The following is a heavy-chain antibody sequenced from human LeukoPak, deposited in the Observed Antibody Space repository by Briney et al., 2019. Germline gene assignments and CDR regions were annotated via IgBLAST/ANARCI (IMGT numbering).Heavy chain of an antibody. CDR2: INPSGGST. CDR1: GYTFTSYY. V-gene: IGHV1-46*01. J-gene: IGHJ3*02. D-gene: IGHD2-15*01. CDR3: ARDLASVVAPLFETHDAFDI. Sequence: ASVKVSCKASGYTFTSYYMHWVRQAPGQGLEWMGIINPSGGSTSYAQKFQGRVTMTRDMSTSTVYMELSSLRSEDTAVYYCARDLASVVAPLFETHDAFDIWGQGTMVTVSS.